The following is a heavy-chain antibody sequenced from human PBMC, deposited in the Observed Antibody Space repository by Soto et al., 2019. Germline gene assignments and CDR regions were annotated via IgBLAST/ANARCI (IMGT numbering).Heavy chain of an antibody. CDR1: VFAVSYHS. D-gene: IGHD2-15*01. CDR3: ARVSLISRVFDY. J-gene: IGHJ4*02. Sequence: PGGSLRLSCAASVFAVSYHSMCWVRQAPGKWLEWFSYLSKSSITIXXADSVKGRXTISRYNSKNSXFLQKXTLRAEDTAMYYCARVSLISRVFDYWRQGILVTVSS. CDR2: LSKSSITI. V-gene: IGHV3-48*01.